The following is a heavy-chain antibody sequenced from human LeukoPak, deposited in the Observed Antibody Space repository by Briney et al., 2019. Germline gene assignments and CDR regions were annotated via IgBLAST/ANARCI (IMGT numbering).Heavy chain of an antibody. CDR2: INHSGST. CDR1: GGSFSGYY. J-gene: IGHJ5*02. V-gene: IGHV4-34*01. D-gene: IGHD3-22*01. Sequence: PSETLSLTCAVYGGSFSGYYWSWIRQPPGKGLEWIGEINHSGSTNYNPSLKSRVTISVDTSRNQFSLKLSSVTAADKAVYYCGRGGYYYDSGGTGFAPGGKEPRAPVS. CDR3: GRGGYYYDSGGTGFAP.